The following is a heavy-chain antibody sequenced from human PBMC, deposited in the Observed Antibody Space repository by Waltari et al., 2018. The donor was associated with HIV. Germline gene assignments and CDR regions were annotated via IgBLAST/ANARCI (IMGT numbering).Heavy chain of an antibody. V-gene: IGHV1-18*01. Sequence: QVQLVQSGAEVKKPGASVKVSCKASGYTFTSYGVIWVRPAPGQGIAWMGWINTYNGNTNYAQNLQGRVTMTTDTSTSTAYMELRSLISDDTAVYYCARAYNWGHVDWSFDLWGRGTLVTVSS. CDR1: GYTFTSYG. J-gene: IGHJ2*01. CDR2: INTYNGNT. CDR3: ARAYNWGHVDWSFDL. D-gene: IGHD1-20*01.